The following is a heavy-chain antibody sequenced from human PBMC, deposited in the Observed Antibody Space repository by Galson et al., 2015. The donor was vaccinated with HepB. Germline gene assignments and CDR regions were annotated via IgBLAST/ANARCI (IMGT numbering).Heavy chain of an antibody. CDR1: GYTLTDLS. Sequence: SVMVSCKVSGYTLTDLSMHWVRQAPGKGLEWMGGFDPEDGETIYAQKFQGRVTMTEDTSTDTAYMELSSLRSEDTAVYYCATGGAGATTFDYWGQGTLVTVSS. D-gene: IGHD1-26*01. J-gene: IGHJ4*02. CDR3: ATGGAGATTFDY. CDR2: FDPEDGET. V-gene: IGHV1-24*01.